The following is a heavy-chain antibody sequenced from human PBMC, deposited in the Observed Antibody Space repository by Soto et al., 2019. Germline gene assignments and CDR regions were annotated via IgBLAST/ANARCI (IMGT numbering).Heavy chain of an antibody. Sequence: GESLKISCKGSGYSFTSYWISWVRQMPGKGLEWMGRIDPSDSYTNYSPSFQGHVTISADKSISTAYLQWSSLKASYTAMYYCARHEYYDILTGYYYFDYWGQGTLVTVSS. CDR2: IDPSDSYT. D-gene: IGHD3-9*01. J-gene: IGHJ4*02. CDR1: GYSFTSYW. CDR3: ARHEYYDILTGYYYFDY. V-gene: IGHV5-10-1*01.